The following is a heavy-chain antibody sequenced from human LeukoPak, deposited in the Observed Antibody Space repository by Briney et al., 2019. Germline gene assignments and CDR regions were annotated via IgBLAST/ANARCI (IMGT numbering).Heavy chain of an antibody. D-gene: IGHD3-10*01. CDR1: GGSISGHH. J-gene: IGHJ4*02. Sequence: TSETLSLTCTVSGGSISGHHWTWIRQPPGTGLEWIGYFYDSGDFNYNPSLKSRVTISIDMSNNQFSLKLSSVTAADTAVYYCARVAPSGSGNYYSFDYWGQGTLVTVSS. CDR2: FYDSGDF. CDR3: ARVAPSGSGNYYSFDY. V-gene: IGHV4-59*08.